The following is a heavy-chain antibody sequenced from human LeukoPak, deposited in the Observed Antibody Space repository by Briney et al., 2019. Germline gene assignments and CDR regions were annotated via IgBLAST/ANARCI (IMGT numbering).Heavy chain of an antibody. CDR3: ARGPYSYDSSGAFDI. D-gene: IGHD3-22*01. Sequence: LGTPSLPFTVSGGLLSSYYLSWIPEPPGKGLGGIGFIFYSGTTNYNPSLKSRVTISVDTSKNQFSLKLSSVTAADTAVYFCARGPYSYDSSGAFDIWGQGTMVTVSS. CDR1: GGLLSSYY. V-gene: IGHV4-59*08. CDR2: IFYSGTT. J-gene: IGHJ3*02.